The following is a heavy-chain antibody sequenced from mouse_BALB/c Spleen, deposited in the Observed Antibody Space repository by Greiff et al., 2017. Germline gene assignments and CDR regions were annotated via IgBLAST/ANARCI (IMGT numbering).Heavy chain of an antibody. CDR3: AREGIYYYGSRFAY. Sequence: EVQLQQSGPSLVKPSQTLSLTCSVTGDSITSGYWNWIRKFPGNKLEYMGYISYSGSTYYNPSLKSRISITRDTSKNQYYLQLNSVTTEDTATYYCAREGIYYYGSRFAYWGQGTLVTVSA. D-gene: IGHD1-1*01. CDR2: ISYSGST. V-gene: IGHV3-8*02. J-gene: IGHJ3*01. CDR1: GDSITSGY.